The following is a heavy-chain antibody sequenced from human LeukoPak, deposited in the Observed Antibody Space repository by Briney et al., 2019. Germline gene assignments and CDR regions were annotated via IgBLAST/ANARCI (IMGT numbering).Heavy chain of an antibody. CDR1: AFTLGYWY. CDR3: ACDFRYLGHDF. D-gene: IGHD2-21*02. V-gene: IGHV3-11*01. Sequence: GSLRLSCTASAFTLGYWYMSWNRQAPGKGLGWISYISNIGTTTYYAESVKGRFTISRDNAKNSLYLQMNSLRAEDTAVYYCACDFRYLGHDFWGQGTLVTVSS. CDR2: ISNIGTTT. J-gene: IGHJ4*02.